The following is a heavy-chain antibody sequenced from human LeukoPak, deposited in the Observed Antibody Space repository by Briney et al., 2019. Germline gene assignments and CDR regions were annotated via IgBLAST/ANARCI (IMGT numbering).Heavy chain of an antibody. D-gene: IGHD2-21*01. CDR2: IGGDSRT. CDR1: GFTFSTSA. Sequence: VGSLRLSCAVSGFTFSTSAMSWVRQAPGKGLECVSGIGGDSRTHYADSVKGRFTISRDTSKNMLFLQMNNLRAEDTAVYYCAKDIFRWSFHSWGQGTLVTVSS. CDR3: AKDIFRWSFHS. V-gene: IGHV3-23*01. J-gene: IGHJ4*02.